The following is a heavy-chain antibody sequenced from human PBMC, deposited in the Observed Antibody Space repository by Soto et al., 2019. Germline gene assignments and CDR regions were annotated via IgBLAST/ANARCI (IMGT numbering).Heavy chain of an antibody. D-gene: IGHD5-12*01. CDR2: IYHSVST. J-gene: IGHJ4*02. CDR1: GGSISSGGYS. CDR3: ARGSPRDGYILEF. V-gene: IGHV4-30-2*01. Sequence: SETLSLTCTVSGGSISSGGYSWSWIRQTPGKGLEGIGYIYHSVSTNYNPSVKSRVSISVDTSKNQFSLKLSSVTAADTAVYYCARGSPRDGYILEFWRQGTLVTVSS.